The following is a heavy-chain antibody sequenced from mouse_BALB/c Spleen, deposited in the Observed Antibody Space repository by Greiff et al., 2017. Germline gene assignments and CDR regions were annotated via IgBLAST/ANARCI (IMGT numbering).Heavy chain of an antibody. CDR1: GFTFSSYA. CDR2: ISSGGSYT. V-gene: IGHV5-9-4*01. D-gene: IGHD1-1*01. CDR3: ARGGYGNFDY. J-gene: IGHJ2*01. Sequence: EVKLVESGGGLVKPGGSLKLSCAASGFTFSSYAMSWVRQSPEKRLEWVAEISSGGSYTYYPDTVTGRFTISRDNAKNTLYLEMSSLRSEDTAMYYCARGGYGNFDYWGQGTTLTVSS.